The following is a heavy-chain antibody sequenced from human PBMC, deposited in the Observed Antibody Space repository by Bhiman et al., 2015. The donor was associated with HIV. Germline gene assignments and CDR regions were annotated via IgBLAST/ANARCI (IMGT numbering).Heavy chain of an antibody. J-gene: IGHJ3*02. D-gene: IGHD1-26*01. CDR2: ISGNRGSI. CDR1: GFTFEDHA. Sequence: EVQLVESGGGLVQPGRSLRLSCAASGFTFEDHAMHWVRQAPGKGLEWVSGISGNRGSIVYADSVKGRFTISRDNAKNSLYLQMNSLRAEDTALYYCARRDSGSLSFDMWGQGTMVTVSS. CDR3: ARRDSGSLSFDM. V-gene: IGHV3-9*01.